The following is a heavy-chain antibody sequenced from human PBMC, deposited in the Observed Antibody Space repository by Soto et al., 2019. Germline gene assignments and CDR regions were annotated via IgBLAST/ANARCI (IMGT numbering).Heavy chain of an antibody. CDR3: ARPAIAAAVSAFDY. V-gene: IGHV4-34*01. J-gene: IGHJ4*02. CDR2: INHSGST. Sequence: QVQLQQWGAGLLKPSETLSLTCAVYGGSFSGYYWSWIRQPPGKGLEWIGEINHSGSTNYNPSLKSRVTISVEPSKNQFSRKLSSVTAADMAVYYCARPAIAAAVSAFDYWGQGTLVTVSS. CDR1: GGSFSGYY. D-gene: IGHD6-13*01.